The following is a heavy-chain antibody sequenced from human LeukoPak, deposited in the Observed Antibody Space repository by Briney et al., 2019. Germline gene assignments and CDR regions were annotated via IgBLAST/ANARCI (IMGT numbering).Heavy chain of an antibody. V-gene: IGHV4-34*01. J-gene: IGHJ5*02. CDR2: INHSGST. CDR1: GGSFSGYY. Sequence: KPSETLSLTCAVYGGSFSGYYWSWIRQPPGKGLEWIGEINHSGSTNYNPSLKSRVTISVDTSKNQFSLKLSSVTAADTAVYYCARGPDYDFWSGYYRWFDPWGQGTLVTVSS. CDR3: ARGPDYDFWSGYYRWFDP. D-gene: IGHD3-3*01.